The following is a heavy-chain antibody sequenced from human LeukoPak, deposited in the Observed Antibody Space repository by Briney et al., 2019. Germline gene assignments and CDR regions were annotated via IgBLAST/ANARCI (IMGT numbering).Heavy chain of an antibody. CDR2: IKTKTHGGPA. D-gene: IGHD1-26*01. CDR3: AKASGSFYYYAMDV. CDR1: GFTFSNAW. Sequence: GGSLRLSCAASGFTFSNAWMSWVRQAPGKGLEWVGRIKTKTHGGPADYAAPVMGRFTISRDDSKNTLYVQMNSLRAEDTAVYYCAKASGSFYYYAMDVWGQGTTVTVSS. V-gene: IGHV3-15*01. J-gene: IGHJ6*02.